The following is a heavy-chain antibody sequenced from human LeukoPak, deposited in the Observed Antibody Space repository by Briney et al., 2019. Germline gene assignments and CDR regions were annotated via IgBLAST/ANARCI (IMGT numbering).Heavy chain of an antibody. Sequence: PGRSLRLSCAASGFTFSSYGMHWVRQAPGKGLEWVAVIWYDGSNKYYADSVKGRFTISRDNSKNTLYLQMNSLRAEDTAVYYCARDDGLRFLEWSLRIDYWGQGTLVTVSS. CDR3: ARDDGLRFLEWSLRIDY. D-gene: IGHD3-3*01. V-gene: IGHV3-33*08. CDR1: GFTFSSYG. J-gene: IGHJ4*02. CDR2: IWYDGSNK.